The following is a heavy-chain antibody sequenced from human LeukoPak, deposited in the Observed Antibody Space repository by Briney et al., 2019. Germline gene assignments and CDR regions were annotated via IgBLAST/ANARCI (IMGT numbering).Heavy chain of an antibody. J-gene: IGHJ4*02. V-gene: IGHV3-7*01. CDR1: GFALSREW. CDR2: IKQDGSAK. CDR3: ASGLPGVVVPAAIGY. D-gene: IGHD2-2*01. Sequence: GRSLSLSCAASGFALSREWMSWVRQAPGKGLEWVANIKQDGSAKYYVDSVKGRFTISRDNAKNSLYLQMNSLRAEDTAVYYCASGLPGVVVPAAIGYWGQGTLVTVSS.